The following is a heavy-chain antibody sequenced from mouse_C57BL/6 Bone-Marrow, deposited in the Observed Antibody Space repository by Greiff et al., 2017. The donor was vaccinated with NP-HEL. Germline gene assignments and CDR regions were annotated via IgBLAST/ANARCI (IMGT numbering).Heavy chain of an antibody. CDR2: IRSKSNNYAT. Sequence: EVQRVESGGGLVQPKGSLNLSCAASGFSFNTYAMNWVRQAPGKGLEWVARIRSKSNNYATYYADSVKDRFTISRDDSESMLYLQMNNLKTEDTAMYYCVRHEKGFDYWGQGTTLTVSS. CDR1: GFSFNTYA. J-gene: IGHJ2*01. CDR3: VRHEKGFDY. V-gene: IGHV10-1*01.